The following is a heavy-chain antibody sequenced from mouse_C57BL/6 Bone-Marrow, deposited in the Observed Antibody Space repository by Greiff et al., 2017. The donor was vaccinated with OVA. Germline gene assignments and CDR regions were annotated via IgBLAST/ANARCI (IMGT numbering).Heavy chain of an antibody. CDR1: GYTFTDYY. D-gene: IGHD2-5*01. V-gene: IGHV1-26*01. Sequence: VQLQQSGPELVKPGASVKISCKASGYTFTDYYMNWVKQSHGKSLEWIGDINPNNGGTSYNQKFKGKATLTVDKSSSTAYMELRSLTSEDSAVYYCARKPKRYSNYGYWGQGTTLTVSS. CDR2: INPNNGGT. J-gene: IGHJ2*01. CDR3: ARKPKRYSNYGY.